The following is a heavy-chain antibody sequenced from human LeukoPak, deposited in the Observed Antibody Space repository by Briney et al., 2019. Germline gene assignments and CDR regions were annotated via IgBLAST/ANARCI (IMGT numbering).Heavy chain of an antibody. CDR3: ARDNYCSGGSCEVPFDP. CDR1: GGSISSYY. V-gene: IGHV4-4*07. CDR2: IYTSGST. Sequence: KPSETLSLTCTVSGGSISSYYWSWIRQPAGKGLEWIGRIYTSGSTNYNPSLKSRVTMSVDTSKNQFSLKLSSVTAADTAVYYCARDNYCSGGSCEVPFDPWGQGTLVTVSS. J-gene: IGHJ5*02. D-gene: IGHD2-15*01.